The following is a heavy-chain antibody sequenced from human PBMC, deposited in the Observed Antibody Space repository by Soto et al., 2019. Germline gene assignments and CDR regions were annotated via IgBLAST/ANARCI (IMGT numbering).Heavy chain of an antibody. J-gene: IGHJ4*02. Sequence: GGSLRLSCAASGFSFRDYFMSWIRQAPGKGLEWVSYIGPYSNTIYYADSVKGRFTISRDDATNSLYLHMNSLTTEDTAVYYCARDDYTFGVYWGQGTPVTVS. V-gene: IGHV3-11*01. CDR1: GFSFRDYF. CDR3: ARDDYTFGVY. D-gene: IGHD3-16*01. CDR2: IGPYSNTI.